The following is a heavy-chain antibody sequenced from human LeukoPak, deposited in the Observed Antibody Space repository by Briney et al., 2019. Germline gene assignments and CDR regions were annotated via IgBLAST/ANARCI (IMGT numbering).Heavy chain of an antibody. CDR1: GFTFSSYA. CDR2: ISYDGSNK. V-gene: IGHV3-30-3*01. J-gene: IGHJ4*02. CDR3: ARGLDY. Sequence: GGSLRLSCAASGFTFSSYAMHWVRQAPGKGLEWVAVISYDGSNKYYADSVKGRFTISRDNSKNTLYLQMNSLRAEDTAVYYCARGLDYWGQGTLVTVSS.